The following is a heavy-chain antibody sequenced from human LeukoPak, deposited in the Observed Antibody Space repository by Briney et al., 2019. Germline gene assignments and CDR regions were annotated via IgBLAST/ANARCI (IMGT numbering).Heavy chain of an antibody. CDR3: AKDLGPNQVSEFDY. Sequence: GGSLRLSCAASGFTFSSYAMSWVRQAPGKGLEWVSAISGSGGSTYYVDSVKGRFTISRDNSKNMLYMQMNSLRAEDTAIYYCAKDLGPNQVSEFDYWGQGTLVTVSS. CDR2: ISGSGGST. D-gene: IGHD1-14*01. J-gene: IGHJ4*02. CDR1: GFTFSSYA. V-gene: IGHV3-23*01.